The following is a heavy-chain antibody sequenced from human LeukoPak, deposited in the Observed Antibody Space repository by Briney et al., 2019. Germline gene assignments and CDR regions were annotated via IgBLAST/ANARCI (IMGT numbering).Heavy chain of an antibody. CDR1: GFTFSNYA. CDR2: IDYDSSHI. Sequence: GGSLRLSCAASGFTFSNYAMNWVRQVPGKGLEWVSSIDYDSSHIYYAASVRGRFTISRDNARNSVYLQMTSLNVEDTAVYYCARDPLRYLRVGHYDYWGQGGLVAVS. CDR3: ARDPLRYLRVGHYDY. D-gene: IGHD3-9*01. V-gene: IGHV3-21*01. J-gene: IGHJ4*02.